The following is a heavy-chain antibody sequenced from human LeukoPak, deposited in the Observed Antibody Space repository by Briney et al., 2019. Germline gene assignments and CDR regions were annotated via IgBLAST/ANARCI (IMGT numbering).Heavy chain of an antibody. V-gene: IGHV3-7*05. J-gene: IGHJ3*02. CDR3: ARDPYSVSYGAFDI. CDR2: INQDGSDT. Sequence: GGSLRLPCTASTFTLSTSWMTWVRQAPGRGLEWVANINQDGSDTQYVDSVKGRFTMSRDIAKNSVHLQMNSLRVEDTAMYYCARDPYSVSYGAFDIWGQGTMVTVSS. D-gene: IGHD1-26*01. CDR1: TFTLSTSW.